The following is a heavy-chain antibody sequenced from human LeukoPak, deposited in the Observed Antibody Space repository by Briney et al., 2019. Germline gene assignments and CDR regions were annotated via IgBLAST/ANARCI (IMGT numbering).Heavy chain of an antibody. V-gene: IGHV3-23*01. CDR3: VKAVDSGSYNFERGANY. D-gene: IGHD3-22*01. Sequence: TGGSLRLSCAASGFTFTTYAMSWVRQASGKGLEWVSSVSGNGHHTYYADSVKGRFIISSDNSKNMVFLQMNSLRVEDAALYYCVKAVDSGSYNFERGANYWGQGTLVTVSS. CDR2: VSGNGHHT. J-gene: IGHJ4*02. CDR1: GFTFTTYA.